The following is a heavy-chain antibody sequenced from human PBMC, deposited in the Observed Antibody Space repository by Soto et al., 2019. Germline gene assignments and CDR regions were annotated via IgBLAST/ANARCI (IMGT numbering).Heavy chain of an antibody. D-gene: IGHD2-15*01. CDR2: INWNGGST. CDR1: GFTFDDYG. Sequence: VQLVESGGGVVRPGGSLRLSCAASGFTFDDYGMSWVRQAPGKGLEWVSGINWNGGSTGYADSVKGRFTISRDNAKNSLYLQMNSLRAEDTALYHCARGEGYCSGGSCYPGDYYYMDVWGKGTTVTVSS. V-gene: IGHV3-20*01. CDR3: ARGEGYCSGGSCYPGDYYYMDV. J-gene: IGHJ6*03.